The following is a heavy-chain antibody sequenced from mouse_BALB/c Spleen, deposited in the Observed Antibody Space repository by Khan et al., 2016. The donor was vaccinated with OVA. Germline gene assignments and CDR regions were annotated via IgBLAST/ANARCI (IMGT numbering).Heavy chain of an antibody. J-gene: IGHJ3*01. CDR2: IIPNNGGT. Sequence: VQLQQSGPELVKPAASVKISCRTSGYTFTEYTMHWVKQSHGKSLEWIGGIIPNNGGTKYNQKFKGKATFTIDTSSNTVYMELRSLTSEDSAVYYCARDGAYYRYSGFAYWGQGTLVTVSA. CDR3: ARDGAYYRYSGFAY. CDR1: GYTFTEYT. D-gene: IGHD2-14*01. V-gene: IGHV1-18*01.